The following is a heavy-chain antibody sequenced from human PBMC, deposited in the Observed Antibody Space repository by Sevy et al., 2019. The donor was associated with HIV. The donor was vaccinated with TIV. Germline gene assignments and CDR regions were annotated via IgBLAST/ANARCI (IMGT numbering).Heavy chain of an antibody. CDR3: ARAMGV. Sequence: GGSLRLSCVGAGIGISSNGMNWFGKSPGKGLEWVANINKDGSEIYYVGSVKGRFTISRDNARNSGYLQMHSLSVEDSGVYYCARAMGVWGQGTTVTVSS. CDR2: INKDGSEI. V-gene: IGHV3-7*01. J-gene: IGHJ6*02. CDR1: GIGISSNG.